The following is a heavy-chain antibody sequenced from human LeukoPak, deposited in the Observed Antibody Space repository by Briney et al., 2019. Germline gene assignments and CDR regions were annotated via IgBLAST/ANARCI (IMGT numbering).Heavy chain of an antibody. CDR1: GFTFDDYG. CDR3: ARDPPRGYSYGYAPDV. CDR2: INWNGGSA. Sequence: GGSLRLSCAASGFTFDDYGMSWVRQAPGKGLEWVSGINWNGGSAGYADSVKGRFTISRDNAKNSLYLQMNSLRAEDTALYYCARDPPRGYSYGYAPDVWGKGTTVTVSS. V-gene: IGHV3-20*04. D-gene: IGHD5-18*01. J-gene: IGHJ6*04.